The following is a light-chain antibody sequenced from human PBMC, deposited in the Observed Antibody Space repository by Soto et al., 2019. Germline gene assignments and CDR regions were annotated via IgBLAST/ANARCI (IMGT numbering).Light chain of an antibody. Sequence: IVLTQSPATLSLWPGETAILSCRASQTVSSYLSWYQHKPGQAPRLLIYDASKRAPGIPARFGGSGSGTDFTLTISSLEPEDFAVYYCQQRSTSITFGQGTRLEIE. CDR3: QQRSTSIT. V-gene: IGKV3-11*01. J-gene: IGKJ5*01. CDR2: DAS. CDR1: QTVSSY.